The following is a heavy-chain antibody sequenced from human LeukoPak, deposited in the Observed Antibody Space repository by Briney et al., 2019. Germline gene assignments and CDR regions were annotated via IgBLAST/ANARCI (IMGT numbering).Heavy chain of an antibody. Sequence: GGSLRLSCAASGFTFSSYSMNWVRQAPGKGLEWVSSISSSSYIYYADSVKGRFTISRDNAKNSLYLQMNSLRAEDTAVYYCARGVEVAAAGDYWGQGTLVTVSS. CDR2: ISSSSYI. V-gene: IGHV3-21*01. D-gene: IGHD6-13*01. CDR3: ARGVEVAAAGDY. CDR1: GFTFSSYS. J-gene: IGHJ4*02.